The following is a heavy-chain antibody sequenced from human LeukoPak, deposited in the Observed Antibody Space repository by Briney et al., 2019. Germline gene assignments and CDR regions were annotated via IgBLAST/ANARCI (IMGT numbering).Heavy chain of an antibody. D-gene: IGHD5-18*01. CDR3: ASNLYSQTYYYGMDV. CDR2: IIPIFGTA. J-gene: IGHJ6*02. V-gene: IGHV1-69*13. Sequence: SVKVSCKASGGTFSSYAISWVRQAPGQGLEWVGGIIPIFGTANYAQKFQGRVTITADESTSTAYMELSSLRSEDTAVYYCASNLYSQTYYYGMDVWGQGTTVTVSS. CDR1: GGTFSSYA.